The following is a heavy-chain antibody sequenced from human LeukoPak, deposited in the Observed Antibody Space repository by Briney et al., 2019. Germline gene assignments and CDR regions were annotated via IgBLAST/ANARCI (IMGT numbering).Heavy chain of an antibody. CDR1: GGSINSNNYF. CDR2: ISYSGST. V-gene: IGHV4-39*07. CDR3: ARGPGYYYGSGSPPFGP. D-gene: IGHD3-10*01. J-gene: IGHJ5*02. Sequence: SETLSLTCTVSGGSINSNNYFWGWFRQPPGKGLEWIGSISYSGSTYYNPSVQSRVTISKDTSKNQFSLKLSSVTAADTAVYYCARGPGYYYGSGSPPFGPWGQGTLVTVSS.